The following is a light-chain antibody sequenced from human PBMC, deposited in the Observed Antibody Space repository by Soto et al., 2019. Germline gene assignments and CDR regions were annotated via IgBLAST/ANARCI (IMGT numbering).Light chain of an antibody. Sequence: QSALTQPASVSGSPGQSITISCTGTSSDVGRYNYVSWFQQYPGKAPRLIIYEVTNRPSGISPRFSGSKTGNTASLTISDLQPEDEADYYCNSYTSSTPYVFGSGTKLTVL. J-gene: IGLJ1*01. CDR3: NSYTSSTPYV. CDR1: SSDVGRYNY. CDR2: EVT. V-gene: IGLV2-14*03.